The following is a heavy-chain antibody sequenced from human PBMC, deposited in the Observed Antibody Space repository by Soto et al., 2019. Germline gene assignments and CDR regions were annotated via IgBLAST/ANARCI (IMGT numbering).Heavy chain of an antibody. CDR1: GYTFTSYG. CDR3: ARGEIVVVPAAIPLDY. D-gene: IGHD2-2*01. V-gene: IGHV1-18*01. CDR2: ISAYNGNT. J-gene: IGHJ4*02. Sequence: GASVKVSCKASGYTFTSYGISWVRQAPGQGLEWMGWISAYNGNTNYAQKLQGRVTMTTDTSTSTAYMELRSLRSDDTAVYYCARGEIVVVPAAIPLDYWGQGTLVTVSS.